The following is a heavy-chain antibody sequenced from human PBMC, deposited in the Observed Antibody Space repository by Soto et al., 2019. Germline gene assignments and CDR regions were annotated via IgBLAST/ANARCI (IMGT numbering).Heavy chain of an antibody. D-gene: IGHD1-1*01. V-gene: IGHV3-30*18. CDR1: GFIFANYG. J-gene: IGHJ6*02. CDR2: MTYEGSNK. Sequence: PGGSLRLSCAASGFIFANYGMHWVRQAPGKGLEWVALMTYEGSNKYYADAVKGRFTISRDNAKNMVSLQMDSLRAEDTAVYYCAKARGANNWANYYGLDVWGQGTTVTVSS. CDR3: AKARGANNWANYYGLDV.